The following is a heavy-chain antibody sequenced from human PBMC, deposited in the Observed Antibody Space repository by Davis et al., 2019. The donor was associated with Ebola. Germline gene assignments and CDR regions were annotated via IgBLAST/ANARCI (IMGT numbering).Heavy chain of an antibody. CDR3: ARDRGYGGNSRWFDP. CDR2: ISSSSSTI. J-gene: IGHJ5*02. Sequence: PGGSLRLSCAASGFTFSSYSMNWVRQAPGKGLEWVSYISSSSSTIYYADSVKGRFTISRDNAKNSLYLQMNSLRDEDTAVYYCARDRGYGGNSRWFDPWGQGTLVTVSS. CDR1: GFTFSSYS. V-gene: IGHV3-48*02. D-gene: IGHD4-23*01.